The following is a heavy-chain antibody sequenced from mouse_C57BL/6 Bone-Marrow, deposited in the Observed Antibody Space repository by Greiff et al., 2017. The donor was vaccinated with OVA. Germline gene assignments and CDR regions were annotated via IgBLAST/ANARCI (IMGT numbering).Heavy chain of an antibody. D-gene: IGHD2-2*01. Sequence: VQLKESGPGLAKPSPTLSLTCSVTGYSIPSDYWNWIRKFPGNKLEYMGYISYSGSTYYNPSLKSRISITRDTSKNQYYLQLSSVTTEDTATYYCARGEGYEYYAMDYWGQGTSVTVSS. CDR2: ISYSGST. CDR1: GYSIPSDY. J-gene: IGHJ4*01. V-gene: IGHV3-8*01. CDR3: ARGEGYEYYAMDY.